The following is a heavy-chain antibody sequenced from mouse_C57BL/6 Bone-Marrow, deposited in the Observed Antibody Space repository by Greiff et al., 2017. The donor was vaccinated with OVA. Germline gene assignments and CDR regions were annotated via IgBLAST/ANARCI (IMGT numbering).Heavy chain of an antibody. D-gene: IGHD2-3*01. V-gene: IGHV1-82*01. Sequence: QVQLQQSGPELVKPGASVKISCKASGYAFSSSWMNWVKQRPGKGLEWIGRIYPGDGDTTYNGKFKGKATLTADKSSSTAYMQLSSLTSEDSAVYFGARHEDGYYASYFDYWGQGTTLTVSS. CDR2: IYPGDGDT. CDR3: ARHEDGYYASYFDY. CDR1: GYAFSSSW. J-gene: IGHJ2*01.